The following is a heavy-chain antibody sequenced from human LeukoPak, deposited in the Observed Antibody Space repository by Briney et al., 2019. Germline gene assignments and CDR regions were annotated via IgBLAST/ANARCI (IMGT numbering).Heavy chain of an antibody. Sequence: PGGSLRLSCAASGFTLSSYWMSWVRQAPGKGLEWVANINEDGSDKYYADSMKGRFTISRDNSKNTLYLQMNSLRAEDTAVYYCAKEIYDSSGYYHEGYYFDYWGQGTLVTVSS. CDR2: INEDGSDK. D-gene: IGHD3-22*01. CDR3: AKEIYDSSGYYHEGYYFDY. CDR1: GFTLSSYW. J-gene: IGHJ4*02. V-gene: IGHV3-7*01.